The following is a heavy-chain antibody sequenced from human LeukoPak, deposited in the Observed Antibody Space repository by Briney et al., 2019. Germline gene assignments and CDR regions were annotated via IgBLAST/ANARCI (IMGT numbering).Heavy chain of an antibody. Sequence: GGSXRLSCXXSGFTFSSYAMSWVRQAPGKGLEWVSAISGSGGSTYYADSVKGGFTISRDNSKNPLYLQMNTLRAEDTAVYYCAKDGDSGSYLHYWGQGTLVXVS. J-gene: IGHJ4*02. D-gene: IGHD1-26*01. V-gene: IGHV3-23*01. CDR1: GFTFSSYA. CDR3: AKDGDSGSYLHY. CDR2: ISGSGGST.